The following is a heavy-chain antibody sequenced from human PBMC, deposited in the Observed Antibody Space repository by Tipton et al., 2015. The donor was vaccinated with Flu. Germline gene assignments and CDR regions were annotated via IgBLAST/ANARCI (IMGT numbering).Heavy chain of an antibody. CDR2: IHRSGNT. CDR3: AKVIPEIVSGLDY. V-gene: IGHV4-38-2*02. Sequence: TLSLTCSVSGDSIGSDYYWGWIRQPPGKGLEWLGNIHRSGNTYYNSSLKSRVTISLDKSKNQFSLRLVSMTATDTAVYYCAKVIPEIVSGLDYWGHGTLVTVSS. CDR1: GDSIGSDYY. D-gene: IGHD5/OR15-5a*01. J-gene: IGHJ4*01.